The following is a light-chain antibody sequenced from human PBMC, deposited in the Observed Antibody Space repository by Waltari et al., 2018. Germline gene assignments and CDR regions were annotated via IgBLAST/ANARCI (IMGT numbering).Light chain of an antibody. CDR1: QSLLNSNRNHY. Sequence: DIVMTQSPLSLPVTPGEPASISCRSSQSLLNSNRNHYLDWYLQRPGQSPQLLIYLGSNRASGVPDRFSGSGSGTDFTLKISRVEAEDVGVYYCMQAAQTPLTFGQGTKVEIK. V-gene: IGKV2-28*01. CDR3: MQAAQTPLT. CDR2: LGS. J-gene: IGKJ1*01.